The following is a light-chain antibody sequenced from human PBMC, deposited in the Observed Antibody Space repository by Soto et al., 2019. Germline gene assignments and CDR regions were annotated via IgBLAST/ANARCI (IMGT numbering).Light chain of an antibody. CDR3: QQYNKWPQT. CDR2: GAS. Sequence: ELVMTHSPATLSVSPGERATLSFRASHSVSSNLAWYQQRPGQAPRLLIYGASTRATGVPARFSGSGSGTDFTLTISSLQSEDLAVYHCQQYNKWPQTFGQGTKVDIK. J-gene: IGKJ1*01. CDR1: HSVSSN. V-gene: IGKV3-15*01.